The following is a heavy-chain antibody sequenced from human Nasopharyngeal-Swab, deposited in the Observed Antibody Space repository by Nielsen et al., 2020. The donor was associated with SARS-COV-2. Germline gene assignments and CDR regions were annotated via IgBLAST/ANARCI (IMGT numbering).Heavy chain of an antibody. CDR3: TRCGGSCYTGKDY. Sequence: GESPKTSCAASGFIFSDSAIHWVRQASGKGLEWVGRLRSQGNRYATAYAASVKGRFTISRDDSKNTAYLQMNSLITEDTAVYYCTRCGGSCYTGKDYWGQGTLVTVSS. CDR2: LRSQGNRYAT. CDR1: GFIFSDSA. D-gene: IGHD2-15*01. V-gene: IGHV3-73*01. J-gene: IGHJ4*02.